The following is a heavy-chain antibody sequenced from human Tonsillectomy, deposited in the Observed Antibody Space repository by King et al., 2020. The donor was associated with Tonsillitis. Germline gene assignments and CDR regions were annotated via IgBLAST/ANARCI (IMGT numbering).Heavy chain of an antibody. D-gene: IGHD3-22*01. J-gene: IGHJ6*02. CDR3: AKDGVGYYYDSSCYFPADGMDV. V-gene: IGHV3-9*01. Sequence: QLVQSGGGLVQPGRSLRLSCAASGFTFDDYAMHWVRQAPGKGLEWVSGISWNSGSIGYADSVKGRFTISRDNAKNSLYLQMNSLRAEDTAVYYCAKDGVGYYYDSSCYFPADGMDVWGQGTTVTVSS. CDR1: GFTFDDYA. CDR2: ISWNSGSI.